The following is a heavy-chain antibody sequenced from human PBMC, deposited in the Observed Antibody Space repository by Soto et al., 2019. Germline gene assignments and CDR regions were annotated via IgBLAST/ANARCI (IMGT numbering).Heavy chain of an antibody. D-gene: IGHD3-3*01. Sequence: EVQLVESGGGLVQPGGSLRLSCAASGFTFSSYWMHWVRQAPGKGLVWVSRINSDGSSTGYADSVKGRFTISRDNAKNTLYLQMNSLRAEDTAVYYCARDGEGFWSGYYYYYMDVWGKGTTVTVSS. CDR2: INSDGSST. CDR3: ARDGEGFWSGYYYYYMDV. CDR1: GFTFSSYW. J-gene: IGHJ6*03. V-gene: IGHV3-74*01.